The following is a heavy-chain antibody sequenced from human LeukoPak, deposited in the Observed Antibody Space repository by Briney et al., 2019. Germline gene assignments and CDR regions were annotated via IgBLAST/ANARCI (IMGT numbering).Heavy chain of an antibody. D-gene: IGHD3-3*01. Sequence: GGSLRLSCAASGFTFSSYAMHWVRQAPGKGLEWVSSISSSSSYIYYADSVKGRFTISRDNAKNSLYLQMNSLRAEDTAVYYCARDRSGDDDFWGGYYTNYFDPWGQGTLVTVSS. V-gene: IGHV3-21*01. CDR2: ISSSSSYI. CDR1: GFTFSSYA. CDR3: ARDRSGDDDFWGGYYTNYFDP. J-gene: IGHJ5*02.